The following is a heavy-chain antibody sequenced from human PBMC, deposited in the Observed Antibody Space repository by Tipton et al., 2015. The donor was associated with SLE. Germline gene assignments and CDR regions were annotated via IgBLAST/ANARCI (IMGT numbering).Heavy chain of an antibody. V-gene: IGHV3-11*04. Sequence: SLRLSCAASGFTFSDYYLSWIRQAPGKGLEGVSYISSSGSTIYYADSVKGRFTISRDNSKNTLYLQMNSLRAEDTAVYYCARVTTVLYYYMDVWGKGTTVTVSS. CDR2: ISSSGSTI. CDR3: ARVTTVLYYYMDV. J-gene: IGHJ6*03. CDR1: GFTFSDYY. D-gene: IGHD4-11*01.